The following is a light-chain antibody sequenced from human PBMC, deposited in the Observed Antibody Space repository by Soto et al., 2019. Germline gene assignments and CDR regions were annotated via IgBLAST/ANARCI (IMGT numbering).Light chain of an antibody. Sequence: EIVLTQSPGTLSLSPGERATLSCRASQSVSSSYLAWYQQKPGQAPRLIISGASSRATGITDRFSGSGSGTDFTLTLSRLEPEDFAVYYCQQYGNSLSITFGQGTRLEIK. CDR2: GAS. CDR3: QQYGNSLSIT. J-gene: IGKJ5*01. CDR1: QSVSSSY. V-gene: IGKV3-20*01.